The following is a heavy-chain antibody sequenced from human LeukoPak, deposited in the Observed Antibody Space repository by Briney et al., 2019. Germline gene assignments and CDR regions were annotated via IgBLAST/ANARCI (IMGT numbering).Heavy chain of an antibody. CDR3: ARVSYGMDV. Sequence: PSETLSLTCAVYGGSFSGYYWSWIRQPPGKGLEWIGEINHSGSTNYNPSLKSRVTISVDTSKNQFSLKLSSVTAADTAVYYCARVSYGMDVWGQGTTVTVSS. CDR2: INHSGST. V-gene: IGHV4-34*01. J-gene: IGHJ6*02. CDR1: GGSFSGYY.